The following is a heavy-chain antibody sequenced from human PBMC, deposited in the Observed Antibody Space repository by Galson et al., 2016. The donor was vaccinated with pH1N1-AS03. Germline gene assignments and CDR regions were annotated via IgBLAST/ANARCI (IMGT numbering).Heavy chain of an antibody. Sequence: SLRLSCAASGFIFRTFSMNWVRQAPGKGLEWISSISAASNHLYYADSVKGRFTISRDNAKNSLYLQMDSLRADDTGVYYCVSKIAMAGTDYWGQGALVIVSA. D-gene: IGHD6-19*01. J-gene: IGHJ4*02. V-gene: IGHV3-21*01. CDR3: VSKIAMAGTDY. CDR1: GFIFRTFS. CDR2: ISAASNHL.